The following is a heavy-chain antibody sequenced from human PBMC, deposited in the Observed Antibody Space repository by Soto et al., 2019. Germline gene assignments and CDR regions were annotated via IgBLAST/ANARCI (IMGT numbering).Heavy chain of an antibody. CDR1: GFTFSTYG. D-gene: IGHD5-12*01. V-gene: IGHV3-33*01. CDR3: AREYAHSGSVAYYYYGMDV. J-gene: IGHJ6*02. Sequence: QVQLVESGGGVVQPGRSLRLSCAASGFTFSTYGMNWVRQAPGKGLEWVAVIWYDGSNKYYGDSVKGRFTISRDNSKNTLYLQMNSLRDEDTAVYYCAREYAHSGSVAYYYYGMDVWGQGTMVTVSS. CDR2: IWYDGSNK.